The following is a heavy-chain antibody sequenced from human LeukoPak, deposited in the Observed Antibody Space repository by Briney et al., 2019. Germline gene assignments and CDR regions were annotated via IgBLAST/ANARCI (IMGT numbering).Heavy chain of an antibody. D-gene: IGHD3-10*01. J-gene: IGHJ6*02. V-gene: IGHV1-2*02. CDR2: INPKSGGT. CDR1: GYTFTDYY. CDR3: ALWFGELSALINYYYYGMDV. Sequence: ASVKVSCKASGYTFTDYYMQWVRQAPGQGLRWMGWINPKSGGTNYAQTFQGRVTMTRDTSISTAYMELSRLRSDDTAVYYCALWFGELSALINYYYYGMDVWGQGTTVTVSS.